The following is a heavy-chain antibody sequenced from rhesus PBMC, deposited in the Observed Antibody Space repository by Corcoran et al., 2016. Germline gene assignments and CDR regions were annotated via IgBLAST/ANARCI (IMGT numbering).Heavy chain of an antibody. CDR1: GFTFSDYY. CDR3: AKLTWIQWVQPALHRFDV. D-gene: IGHD5-30*01. Sequence: EVQLVESGGGLAKPGGSLRLSCAASGFTFSDYYMDWVRQAPGKGLEWVSRISNGGGSTWYADSVKGRITISRENAKNTLYLQMDSLRAEDTAVYYCAKLTWIQWVQPALHRFDVWGPGVLVTVSS. CDR2: ISNGGGST. J-gene: IGHJ5-1*01. V-gene: IGHV3-178*02.